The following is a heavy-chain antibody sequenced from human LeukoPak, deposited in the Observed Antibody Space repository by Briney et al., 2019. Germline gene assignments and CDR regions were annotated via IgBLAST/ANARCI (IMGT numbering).Heavy chain of an antibody. D-gene: IGHD2-2*01. Sequence: PGGSLRLSCAASGFTFSSYAMSWVRQAPGKGLEWVSAISGSGGSTHYADSVKGRFTISRDKSKNTVYLQMNSLRAEDTAVYYCAKVARNVVAATNDAFDFWGQGTMVTVSS. CDR3: AKVARNVVAATNDAFDF. CDR1: GFTFSSYA. J-gene: IGHJ3*01. CDR2: ISGSGGST. V-gene: IGHV3-23*01.